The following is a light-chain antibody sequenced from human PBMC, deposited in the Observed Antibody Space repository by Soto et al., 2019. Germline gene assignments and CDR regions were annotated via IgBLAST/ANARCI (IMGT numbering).Light chain of an antibody. V-gene: IGKV1-27*01. J-gene: IGKJ1*01. Sequence: DIQMTQSPSSLSPSVGDRVTITCRASQDITSYLAWYQQKPGKVPKLLIYAASTLQSGVPSRFSGSGSGTDFTLTISSLQPEDVATDYCLGYDSAPTWTFGKGTRVEIK. CDR3: LGYDSAPTWT. CDR1: QDITSY. CDR2: AAS.